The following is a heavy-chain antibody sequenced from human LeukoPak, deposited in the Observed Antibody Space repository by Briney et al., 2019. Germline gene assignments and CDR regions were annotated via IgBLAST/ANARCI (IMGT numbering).Heavy chain of an antibody. V-gene: IGHV3-48*04. J-gene: IGHJ4*02. CDR2: ISSSSTTI. Sequence: GSLRLSCAASGFTFSTFWMSWVRQAPGKGLEWVSYISSSSTTIHYADSVKGRFTISRDNAKNSLYLQMNSLRAEDTAVYYCAPWGIPGEWGPGALVTVS. CDR1: GFTFSTFW. CDR3: APWGIPGE. D-gene: IGHD6-13*01.